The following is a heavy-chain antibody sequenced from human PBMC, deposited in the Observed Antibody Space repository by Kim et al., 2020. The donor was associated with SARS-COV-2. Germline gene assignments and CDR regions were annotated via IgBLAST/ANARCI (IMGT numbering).Heavy chain of an antibody. V-gene: IGHV3-30*18. D-gene: IGHD3-3*01. CDR2: FSHDGSSR. CDR3: AKGAGDFWSGFNYVFDY. Sequence: GGSLRLSCAASGFTASGFTFSNHGMHWVRQAPGKGLEWVAIFSHDGSSRYYADSVKGRFTISRDNSQNIIYLEMNSLREEDTAVYYWAKGAGDFWSGFNYVFDYWGQGTVVTVSS. J-gene: IGHJ4*02. CDR1: SGFTASGFTFSNHG.